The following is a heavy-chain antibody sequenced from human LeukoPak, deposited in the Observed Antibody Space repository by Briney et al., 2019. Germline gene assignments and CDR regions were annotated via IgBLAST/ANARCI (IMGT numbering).Heavy chain of an antibody. CDR1: GYTFTSYG. V-gene: IGHV1-18*01. Sequence: ASVKVSCKASGYTFTSYGICWVRQAPGQGLKWMGWISAYNANTNYAQKLHGRVTMTTDTSTSTAYMELRSLRSDDTAVYYCARDSPLRWSHDGSDYYYYYGMDVWGQGTTVTVSS. J-gene: IGHJ6*02. CDR3: ARDSPLRWSHDGSDYYYYYGMDV. CDR2: ISAYNANT. D-gene: IGHD3-10*01.